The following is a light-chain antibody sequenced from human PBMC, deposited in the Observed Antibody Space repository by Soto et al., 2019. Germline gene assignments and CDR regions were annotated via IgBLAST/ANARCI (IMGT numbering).Light chain of an antibody. CDR2: DAS. CDR1: QSIGSY. Sequence: EIVLTQSPATLSLSPGERATLSCRASQSIGSYLAWYQQKPGQAPSLLIYDASNRATSIPARFSGSGSGRDFTLTINSLEPEDFAVYYCQQRSNWPLTFGGGTKVDIK. J-gene: IGKJ4*01. CDR3: QQRSNWPLT. V-gene: IGKV3-11*02.